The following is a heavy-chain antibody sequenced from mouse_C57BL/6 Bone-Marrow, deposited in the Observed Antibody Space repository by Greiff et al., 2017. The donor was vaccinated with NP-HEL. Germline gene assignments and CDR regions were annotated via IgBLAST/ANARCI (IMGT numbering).Heavy chain of an antibody. Sequence: QVQLQQSGAELVRPGTSVKLSCKASGYTFTNYWIGWAKQRPGHGLEWIGDIYPGGGYTNYNEKFKGKATLTADKSSSTAYMQLSSLTSEDSAIYYCAREGYPSYWYFDVWGTGTTVTVAS. V-gene: IGHV1-63*01. D-gene: IGHD2-2*01. CDR1: GYTFTNYW. CDR3: AREGYPSYWYFDV. CDR2: IYPGGGYT. J-gene: IGHJ1*03.